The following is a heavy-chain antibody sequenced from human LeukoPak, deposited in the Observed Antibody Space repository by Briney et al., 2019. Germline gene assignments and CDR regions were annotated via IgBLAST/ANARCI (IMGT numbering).Heavy chain of an antibody. J-gene: IGHJ2*01. CDR1: GFLFSTYA. CDR2: ISGSGDGT. Sequence: GGSLRLSCAASGFLFSTYAIHWVRQAPGKGLEWVSAISGSGDGTTYADSVKGRFTISRDNSKNTLYLQMNSLRAEDTAVYYCAKAVGQWSFDLWGRGALVTVSS. CDR3: AKAVGQWSFDL. V-gene: IGHV3-23*01.